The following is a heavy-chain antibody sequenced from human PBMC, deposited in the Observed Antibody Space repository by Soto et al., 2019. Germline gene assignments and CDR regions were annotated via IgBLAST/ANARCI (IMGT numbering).Heavy chain of an antibody. D-gene: IGHD1-1*01. CDR2: INHSGST. CDR3: ASDLRTVTTFDY. V-gene: IGHV4-34*01. J-gene: IGHJ4*01. Sequence: QVQLQQWGAGLLKPSETLSLTCAVYGGSFSGYYWSWIRQPPGKGLEWIGEINHSGSTNYNPSLKSRVTISVDTSKNQFSLKLSSVTAADTAVYYCASDLRTVTTFDYGGQGTLVTVSS. CDR1: GGSFSGYY.